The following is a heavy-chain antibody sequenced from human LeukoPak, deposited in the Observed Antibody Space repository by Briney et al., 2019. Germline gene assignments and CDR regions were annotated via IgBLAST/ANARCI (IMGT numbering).Heavy chain of an antibody. CDR1: GYTFTGYY. CDR3: ARGGVAAAGTVRWFDP. Sequence: ASVKVSCKASGYTFTGYYMHWARQAPGQGLEWMGWINPNSGGTNYAQKFQGRGTMTRDTSISTAYMELSRLRSDDTAVYYCARGGVAAAGTVRWFDPWGQGTLVTVSS. V-gene: IGHV1-2*02. D-gene: IGHD6-13*01. CDR2: INPNSGGT. J-gene: IGHJ5*02.